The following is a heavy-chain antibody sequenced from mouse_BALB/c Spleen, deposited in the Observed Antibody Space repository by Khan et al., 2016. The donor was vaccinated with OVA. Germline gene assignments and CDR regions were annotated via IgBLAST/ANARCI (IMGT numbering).Heavy chain of an antibody. V-gene: IGHV5-9-3*01. D-gene: IGHD2-4*01. CDR1: GFCFSRYS. J-gene: IGHJ4*01. CDR2: FSSGGTYT. CDR3: ARQEDYYDYGNGEY. Sequence: EVQLVESGGDLVRPGGSLKLSCAASGFCFSRYSMSWVRRTLEKRLEWVATFSSGGTYTYYSDSLKGRFTISRDNAKNPLFLQLSCLRSEDTASYDCARQEDYYDYGNGEYWGQGTSVTVSS.